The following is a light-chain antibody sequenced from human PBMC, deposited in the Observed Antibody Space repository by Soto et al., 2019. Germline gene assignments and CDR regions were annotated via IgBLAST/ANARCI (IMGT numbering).Light chain of an antibody. J-gene: IGKJ3*01. CDR2: GAS. CDR1: QSVTNNF. CDR3: QQYGTPLFT. Sequence: IVVTQSPGTLSLSTGERATLSCGASQSVTNNFLAWYQQKPGQAPRLLIYGASSRATGVPDRFSGSGSGTDFTLTISRLEPGDFAVYYCQQYGTPLFTFGPGTKVDIK. V-gene: IGKV3-20*01.